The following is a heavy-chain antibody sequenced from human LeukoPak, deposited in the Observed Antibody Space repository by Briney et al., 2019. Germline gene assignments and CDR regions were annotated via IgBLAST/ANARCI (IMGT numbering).Heavy chain of an antibody. CDR1: GGSFSGYY. CDR3: ARPYGSGSYVN. J-gene: IGHJ4*02. CDR2: INHSGST. Sequence: SETLSLTCAVYGGSFSGYYWTWIRQPPGKGLEWIGEINHSGSTNYNPSLKSRVTISVDTSKNQFSLKLSSVTAADTAVYYCARPYGSGSYVNWGQGTLVTVSS. D-gene: IGHD3-10*01. V-gene: IGHV4-34*01.